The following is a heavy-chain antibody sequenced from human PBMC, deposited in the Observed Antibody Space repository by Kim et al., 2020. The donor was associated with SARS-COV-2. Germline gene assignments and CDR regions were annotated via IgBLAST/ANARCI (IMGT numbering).Heavy chain of an antibody. D-gene: IGHD3-10*01. Sequence: GGSLRISCAASGFTFSSYSMNWVRQAPGKGLEWVSSISSSSSYIYYADSVKGRFTISRDKAKNSLYLQMNSLRAEDTAVYYCARDSTEFLEYYYGSGSLTGAFDIWGQGTMVTVSS. CDR3: ARDSTEFLEYYYGSGSLTGAFDI. CDR1: GFTFSSYS. V-gene: IGHV3-21*01. CDR2: ISSSSSYI. J-gene: IGHJ3*02.